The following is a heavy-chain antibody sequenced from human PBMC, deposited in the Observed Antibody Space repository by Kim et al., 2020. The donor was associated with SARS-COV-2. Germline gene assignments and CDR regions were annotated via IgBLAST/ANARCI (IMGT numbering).Heavy chain of an antibody. Sequence: TYDQCFTGRFVFSLDPSVSTAYLQISSLKAEDTAVYYCAREGLLEAAFDIWGQGTMVTVSS. V-gene: IGHV7-4-1*02. D-gene: IGHD3-3*01. CDR3: AREGLLEAAFDI. J-gene: IGHJ3*02.